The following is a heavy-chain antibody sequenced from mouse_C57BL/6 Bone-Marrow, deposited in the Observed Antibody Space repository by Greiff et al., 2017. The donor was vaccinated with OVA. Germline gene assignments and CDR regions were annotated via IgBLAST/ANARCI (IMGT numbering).Heavy chain of an antibody. CDR3: SRNGNYVPLYAMDY. Sequence: VKLMESGAELARPGASVKLSCKASGYTFTSYGISWVKQRTGQGLEWIGEIYPRSGNTYYNEKFKGKATLTADKYSSTAYMELRSLTSEDAAVYFCSRNGNYVPLYAMDYWGQGTSVTVSS. J-gene: IGHJ4*01. CDR2: IYPRSGNT. CDR1: GYTFTSYG. D-gene: IGHD2-1*01. V-gene: IGHV1-81*01.